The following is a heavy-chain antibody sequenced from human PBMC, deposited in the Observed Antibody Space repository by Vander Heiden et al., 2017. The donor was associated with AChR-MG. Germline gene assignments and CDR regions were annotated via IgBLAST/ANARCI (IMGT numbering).Heavy chain of an antibody. CDR2: IYPGDSDT. D-gene: IGHD4-17*01. V-gene: IGHV5-51*03. J-gene: IGHJ4*02. Sequence: EVQLVQSGAEVNKPGESLKISCTGSGYSFTSYWIGWVRQMPGKGLEWMGIIYPGDSDTRYSPSFQGQVTISADKSISTAYLQWSSLKASDTAMYYCARYTSTTVTAYYFDYWGQGTLVTVSS. CDR1: GYSFTSYW. CDR3: ARYTSTTVTAYYFDY.